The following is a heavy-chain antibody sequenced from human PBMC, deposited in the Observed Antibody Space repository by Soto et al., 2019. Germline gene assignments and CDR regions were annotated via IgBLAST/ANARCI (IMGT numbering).Heavy chain of an antibody. Sequence: SVQVSFKPSCYTFKTYGINWVRQAPGQGLELMGWISAYDGKTTYAEKFQGRVTLTTDTSTSTAYMELRSLRSDDTAIYYCARDPHEFWTSYWFDPWGQGTPVTVSS. CDR3: ARDPHEFWTSYWFDP. CDR1: CYTFKTYG. CDR2: ISAYDGKT. D-gene: IGHD3-3*01. J-gene: IGHJ5*02. V-gene: IGHV1-18*01.